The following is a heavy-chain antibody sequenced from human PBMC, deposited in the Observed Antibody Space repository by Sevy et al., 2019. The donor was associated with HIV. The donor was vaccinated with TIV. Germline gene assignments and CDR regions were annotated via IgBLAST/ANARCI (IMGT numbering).Heavy chain of an antibody. Sequence: GGSLRLSCAASGFTFRSYDMHWVRQAPGKGPEWVAIIYYDESLKYYADSVKGRFTISRAHSKYTLYLQMNSLRVEDTTVYYCARDLGSGWYPLDYWGQGTLVTVSS. J-gene: IGHJ4*02. CDR1: GFTFRSYD. V-gene: IGHV3-33*01. CDR3: ARDLGSGWYPLDY. D-gene: IGHD6-19*01. CDR2: IYYDESLK.